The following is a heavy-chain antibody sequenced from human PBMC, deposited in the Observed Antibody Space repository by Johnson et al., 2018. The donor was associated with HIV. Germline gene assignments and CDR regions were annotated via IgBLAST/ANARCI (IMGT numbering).Heavy chain of an antibody. Sequence: MQLVESGGGLVQPGGSLGLSCAASGFTFSSYAMHWVRQAPGKGLEYVSAINSDGSSTSYADSVKGRFPISRDNAKNTLYLQMNSLRAEDTAVYYCARYSSGWQGLDAFDIWGQGTMVTVYS. V-gene: IGHV3-64*04. CDR2: INSDGSST. CDR3: ARYSSGWQGLDAFDI. CDR1: GFTFSSYA. J-gene: IGHJ3*02. D-gene: IGHD6-19*01.